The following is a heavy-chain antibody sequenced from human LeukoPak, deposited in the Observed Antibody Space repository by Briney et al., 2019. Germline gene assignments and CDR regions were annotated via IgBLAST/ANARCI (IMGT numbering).Heavy chain of an antibody. CDR3: ARDQEGFDY. J-gene: IGHJ4*02. CDR1: GYTFTSYG. Sequence: ASVKVSCKASGYTFTSYGISWVRQAPGQGLEWMGMIYPRDGSTSYAQKFQGRVTVTRDTSTSTVHMELSGLRSEDTAAYCCARDQEGFDYWGQGTLVTVSS. V-gene: IGHV1-46*01. CDR2: IYPRDGST.